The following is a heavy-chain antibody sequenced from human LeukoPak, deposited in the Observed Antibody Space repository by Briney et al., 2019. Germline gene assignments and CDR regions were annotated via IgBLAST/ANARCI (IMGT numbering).Heavy chain of an antibody. J-gene: IGHJ6*03. Sequence: GASVKVSCKASGYTFTSYGISWVRQAPGQGLEWMGWISAYNGNTNYAQKLQGRVTMTTDTSTSTAYMELRSLRSDDTAVYYCARDSGSYLSYYYYYYMDVWGKGTTVTVSS. CDR2: ISAYNGNT. V-gene: IGHV1-18*01. CDR1: GYTFTSYG. CDR3: ARDSGSYLSYYYYYYMDV. D-gene: IGHD1-26*01.